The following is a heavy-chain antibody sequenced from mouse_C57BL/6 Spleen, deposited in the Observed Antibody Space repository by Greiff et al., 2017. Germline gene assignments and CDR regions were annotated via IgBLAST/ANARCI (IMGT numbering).Heavy chain of an antibody. V-gene: IGHV14-2*01. Sequence: VQLQQSGAELVKPGASVKLSCTASGFNIKDYYMHWVKQRTEQGLEWIGRIDPEDGETKYAPKFQGKATITADTSSNTAYLKLRSMASEDTAVDYCASSRITTVEASRYYDVWGTGTTVTVSS. CDR3: ASSRITTVEASRYYDV. J-gene: IGHJ1*03. CDR2: IDPEDGET. D-gene: IGHD1-1*01. CDR1: GFNIKDYY.